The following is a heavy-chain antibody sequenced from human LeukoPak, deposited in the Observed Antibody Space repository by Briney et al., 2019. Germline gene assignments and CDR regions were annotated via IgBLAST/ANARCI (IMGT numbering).Heavy chain of an antibody. V-gene: IGHV3-48*04. CDR1: GFTFSSYG. CDR3: AELGITMIGGV. CDR2: ISSSGSTI. D-gene: IGHD3-10*02. J-gene: IGHJ6*04. Sequence: GGSLRLSCAASGFTFSSYGMSWVRQDPGKGLEGVSYISSSGSTIYYADSVKGRFTISRDNAKNSLYLQMNSLRAEDTAVYYCAELGITMIGGVWGKGTTVTISS.